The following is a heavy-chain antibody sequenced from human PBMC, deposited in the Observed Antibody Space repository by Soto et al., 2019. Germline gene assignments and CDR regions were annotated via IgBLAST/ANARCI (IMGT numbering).Heavy chain of an antibody. D-gene: IGHD3-3*01. J-gene: IGHJ6*03. CDR1: GFTFSSYW. CDR3: ARDLYDFWSGYFDLYYYYYMDV. CDR2: INSDGSST. Sequence: GGSLRLSCAASGFTFSSYWMHWVRQAPGKGLVWVSRINSDGSSTSYADSVKGRFTISRDNAKNTLYLQMNSLRAEDTAVYYCARDLYDFWSGYFDLYYYYYMDVWGKGTTVTVSS. V-gene: IGHV3-74*01.